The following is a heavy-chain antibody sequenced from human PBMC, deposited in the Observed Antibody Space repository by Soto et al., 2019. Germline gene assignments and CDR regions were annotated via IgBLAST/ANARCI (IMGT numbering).Heavy chain of an antibody. CDR2: TRNKGNGYTT. D-gene: IGHD3-10*01. CDR1: GLTLSDHY. Sequence: EVQLVESGGGLVQPGGSVRLSCAASGLTLSDHYMDWVRQAPGKGLEWVGRTRNKGNGYTTEYAASVKGRFTISRDESENSVYLQINSLKTEDTAMYYCARGGGGSLDNGGQGTLVTVSS. V-gene: IGHV3-72*01. CDR3: ARGGGGSLDN. J-gene: IGHJ4*02.